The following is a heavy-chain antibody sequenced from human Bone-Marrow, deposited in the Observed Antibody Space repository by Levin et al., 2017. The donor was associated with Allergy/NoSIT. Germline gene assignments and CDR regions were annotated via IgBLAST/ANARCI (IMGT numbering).Heavy chain of an antibody. V-gene: IGHV3-21*01. D-gene: IGHD3-16*02. CDR3: ARDQNRERYDYVWGSYRYAFGDDAFDI. Sequence: GGSLRLSCAASGFTFSSYSMNWVRQAPGKGLEWVSSISSSSSYIYYADSVKGRFTISRDNAKNSLYLQMNSLRAEDTAVYYCARDQNRERYDYVWGSYRYAFGDDAFDIWGQGTMVTVSS. J-gene: IGHJ3*02. CDR2: ISSSSSYI. CDR1: GFTFSSYS.